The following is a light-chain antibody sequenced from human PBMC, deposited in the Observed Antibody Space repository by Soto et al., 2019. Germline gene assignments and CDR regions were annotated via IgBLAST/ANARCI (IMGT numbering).Light chain of an antibody. CDR3: QQHINRLS. CDR2: DAS. J-gene: IGKJ4*01. Sequence: EIVLTQSPATLSLSPGERATLSCRASQSVSTYLAWYQQKPGQAPRLLIYDASNRATGIPARFSGSGSGTDFTLTISTLEPEDFAVYYCQQHINRLSFGGGTKVEIK. V-gene: IGKV3-11*01. CDR1: QSVSTY.